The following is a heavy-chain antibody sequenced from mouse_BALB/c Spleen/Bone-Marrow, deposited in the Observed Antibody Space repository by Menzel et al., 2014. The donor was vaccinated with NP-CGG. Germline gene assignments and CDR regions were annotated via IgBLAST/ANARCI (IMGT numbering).Heavy chain of an antibody. CDR1: GYTFTSSW. J-gene: IGHJ2*01. Sequence: VQLQESGSVLVRPGASVKLSCKASGYTFTSSWMRWVKQRPGQGLEWIGEIHPNTDNTNYDEKFKGKATLTVDTSSSTAYVDLSSLTSDDSAVYYCSRHHRYAYCFDYWGQGTTLTVSS. D-gene: IGHD2-14*01. CDR3: SRHHRYAYCFDY. CDR2: IHPNTDNT. V-gene: IGHV1S130*01.